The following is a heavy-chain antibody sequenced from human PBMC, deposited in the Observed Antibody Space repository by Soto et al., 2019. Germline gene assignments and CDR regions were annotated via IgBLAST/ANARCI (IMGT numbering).Heavy chain of an antibody. D-gene: IGHD6-19*01. CDR3: ARGRGWRHAFDI. J-gene: IGHJ3*02. CDR2: INHSGST. V-gene: IGHV4-39*07. Sequence: SETLSLTCTVSGGSVSSGSYYWSWIRQPPGKGLEWIGEINHSGSTNYNPSLKSRVTISVDTSKNQFSLKLSSVTAADTAVYYCARGRGWRHAFDIWGQGTMVTVSS. CDR1: GGSVSSGSYY.